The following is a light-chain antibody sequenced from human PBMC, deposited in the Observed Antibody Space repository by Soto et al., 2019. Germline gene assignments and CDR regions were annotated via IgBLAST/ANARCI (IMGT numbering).Light chain of an antibody. Sequence: IVLTQSAGTLSLPPGERATLSFRAIQNNKKNYFAWYQQKPGQAPRLLMSGASSRATGIPDRFSGSGSGTDFTLTINRLEAEDFAVSYCQQYDGSSTFGQGTKVDI. CDR2: GAS. J-gene: IGKJ1*01. CDR3: QQYDGSST. CDR1: QNNKKNY. V-gene: IGKV3-20*01.